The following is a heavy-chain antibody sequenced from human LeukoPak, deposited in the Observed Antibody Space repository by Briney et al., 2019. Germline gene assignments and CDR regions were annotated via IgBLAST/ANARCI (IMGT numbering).Heavy chain of an antibody. CDR1: GFTFSNAW. D-gene: IGHD2-15*01. CDR2: FKSKTGGGTT. V-gene: IGHV3-15*01. CDR3: ATAPGYCSGGSRYHSNY. Sequence: PGGSLRLSCAASGFTFSNAWMSWVRQAPGKGLEWVGRFKSKTGGGTTDYAAPVKGRFTISRDESKNTLYLQMNSLKTEDTAVYYCATAPGYCSGGSRYHSNYWGQGTLVTVSS. J-gene: IGHJ4*02.